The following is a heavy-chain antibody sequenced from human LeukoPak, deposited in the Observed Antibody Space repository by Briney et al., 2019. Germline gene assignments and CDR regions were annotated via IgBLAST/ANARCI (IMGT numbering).Heavy chain of an antibody. Sequence: PSETLSLTCTVSGGSISSSSYYWGWIRQPPGKGLEWIGSIYYSGSTYYNPSLKSRVTISVDTSKNQFSLKLSSVTAADTAVYYCARYKVAGKGENFDYWGQGTLVTVSS. J-gene: IGHJ4*02. CDR3: ARYKVAGKGENFDY. D-gene: IGHD6-19*01. CDR2: IYYSGST. V-gene: IGHV4-39*01. CDR1: GGSISSSSYY.